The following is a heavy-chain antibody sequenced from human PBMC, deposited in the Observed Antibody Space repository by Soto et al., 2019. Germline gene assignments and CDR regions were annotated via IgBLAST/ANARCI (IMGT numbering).Heavy chain of an antibody. CDR2: IYYSGST. J-gene: IGHJ6*02. D-gene: IGHD5-18*01. CDR3: ARGYVRGYSYGPNPNYYYYGMDV. Sequence: SETLSLTCTVSGGSISSYYWSWIRQPPGKGLEWIGYIYYSGSTNYNPSLKSRVTISVDTSKNQFSLKLSSVTAADTAVYYCARGYVRGYSYGPNPNYYYYGMDVWGQGTTVTVSS. CDR1: GGSISSYY. V-gene: IGHV4-59*01.